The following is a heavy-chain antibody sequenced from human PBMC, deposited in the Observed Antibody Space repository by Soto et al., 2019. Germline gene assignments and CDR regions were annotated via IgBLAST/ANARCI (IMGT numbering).Heavy chain of an antibody. CDR1: GFTFSSYA. D-gene: IGHD6-6*01. Sequence: PGGSLRLSCAASGFTFSSYAMSWVRQAPGKGLEWVSAISGSGGSTYYADSVKGRFTISRDNSKNTLYLQMNSLRAEDTAVYYCAKYNEYSSLLGNLVYYYYGMDVWGQGTTVTVSS. CDR3: AKYNEYSSLLGNLVYYYYGMDV. CDR2: ISGSGGST. J-gene: IGHJ6*02. V-gene: IGHV3-23*01.